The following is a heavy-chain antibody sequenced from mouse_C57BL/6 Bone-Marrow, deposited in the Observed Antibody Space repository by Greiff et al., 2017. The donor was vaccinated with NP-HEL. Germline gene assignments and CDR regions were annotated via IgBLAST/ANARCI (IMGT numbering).Heavy chain of an antibody. J-gene: IGHJ2*01. D-gene: IGHD1-1*02. V-gene: IGHV1-26*01. CDR2: INPNNGGT. Sequence: EVQLQQSGPELVKPGASVKISCKASGYTFTDYYMNWVKQSHGKSLEWIGDINPNNGGTSYNQKFKGKATLTVDKSSSTAYMELRSLTSEDSAVYYCASRDGGRGYWGQGTTLTVSS. CDR1: GYTFTDYY. CDR3: ASRDGGRGY.